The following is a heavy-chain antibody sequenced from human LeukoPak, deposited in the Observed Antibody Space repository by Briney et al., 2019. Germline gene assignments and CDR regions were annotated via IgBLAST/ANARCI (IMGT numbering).Heavy chain of an antibody. CDR2: ISYDGSNK. J-gene: IGHJ4*02. Sequence: GRSLRLSCAASGFTFSSYAMHWVRQAPGKGLEWVAVISYDGSNKYYADSVKGRFTISRDNSKNTLYLQMNSLRAEDTAVYYCALSDFDYWGQGTLVTVSS. D-gene: IGHD1-26*01. V-gene: IGHV3-30*04. CDR3: ALSDFDY. CDR1: GFTFSSYA.